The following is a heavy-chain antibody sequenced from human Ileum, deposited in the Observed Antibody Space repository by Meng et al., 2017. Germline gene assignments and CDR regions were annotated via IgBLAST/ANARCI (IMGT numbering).Heavy chain of an antibody. CDR1: GGSISSTYW. Sequence: QVQLQESGPGPVEPSGTLSLTCAVSGGSISSTYWWTWVRQSAGKGLEWIGEIHHSGSTNYNPSLKSRVTISVDKSKNQFSLNLRSVTAADTAVYYCARIDYGGNGIEKYYFDYWGQGTLVTVSS. CDR3: ARIDYGGNGIEKYYFDY. D-gene: IGHD4-23*01. V-gene: IGHV4-4*02. J-gene: IGHJ4*02. CDR2: IHHSGST.